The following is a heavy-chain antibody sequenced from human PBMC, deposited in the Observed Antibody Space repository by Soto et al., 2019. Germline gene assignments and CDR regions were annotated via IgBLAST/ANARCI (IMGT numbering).Heavy chain of an antibody. CDR1: GFTFSSYW. J-gene: IGHJ4*02. CDR2: ISSDGSTS. D-gene: IGHD3-22*01. Sequence: PGGSLRLSCAASGFTFSSYWMHWVRQTPGKGLVWVSRISSDGSTSNYADSVKGRFTTSRDNAKNTLSLEMNSLRAEDTAVYYCAKVDSSGYYPRGYFDYWGQGTLVTVSS. CDR3: AKVDSSGYYPRGYFDY. V-gene: IGHV3-74*01.